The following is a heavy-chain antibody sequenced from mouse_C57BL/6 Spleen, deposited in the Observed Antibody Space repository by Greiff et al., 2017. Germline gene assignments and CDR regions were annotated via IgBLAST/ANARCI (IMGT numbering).Heavy chain of an antibody. Sequence: QVHVKQSGPELVKPGASVKISCKASGYAFSSSWMNWVKQRPGKGLEWIGRIYPGDGDTNYNGKFKGKATLTADKSSSTAYMQLSSLTSEDSAVYFCAYGYDETWYFDVWGTGTTVTVSS. CDR1: GYAFSSSW. CDR3: AYGYDETWYFDV. V-gene: IGHV1-82*01. CDR2: IYPGDGDT. J-gene: IGHJ1*03. D-gene: IGHD2-2*01.